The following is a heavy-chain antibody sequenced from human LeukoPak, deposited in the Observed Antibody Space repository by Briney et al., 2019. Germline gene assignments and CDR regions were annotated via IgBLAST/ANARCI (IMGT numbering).Heavy chain of an antibody. V-gene: IGHV4-59*01. D-gene: IGHD3-10*01. CDR3: ARVGGWNYYGSGSYFDY. Sequence: PSETLSLTCTVSGGSISSYYWSWIRQPPGKGLEWIGYIYYSGSTNHNPSLKSRVTISVDTSKNQFSLKLSSVTAADTAVYYCARVGGWNYYGSGSYFDYWGQGTLVTVSS. J-gene: IGHJ4*02. CDR2: IYYSGST. CDR1: GGSISSYY.